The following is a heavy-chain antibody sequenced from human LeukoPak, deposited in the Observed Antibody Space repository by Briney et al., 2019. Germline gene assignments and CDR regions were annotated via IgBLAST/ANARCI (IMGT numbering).Heavy chain of an antibody. CDR2: ISGSGGST. D-gene: IGHD1-26*01. V-gene: IGHV3-23*01. CDR3: AVGSYLGRNFDY. CDR1: GFTFSSYA. J-gene: IGHJ4*02. Sequence: GGSLRLSCAASGFTFSSYAMSWVRQAPGKGLEWVSAISGSGGSTYYADSLKGRFTISRDNSKNTLYLQMNSLRAEDTAVYYSAVGSYLGRNFDYWGQGTLVTVSS.